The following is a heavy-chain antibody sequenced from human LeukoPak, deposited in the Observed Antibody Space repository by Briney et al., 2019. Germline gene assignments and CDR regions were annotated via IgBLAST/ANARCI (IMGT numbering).Heavy chain of an antibody. Sequence: SETLSLTCAVYGESFSAYSWNCIGQSPGKGLEWIGEINHSGSTNYNPSLKRRVTISVDTSKKQTSKRQFSLKLKSVTAADPAVYYCTRERSTPGINWFDPWGQGTLVTVSS. D-gene: IGHD2-2*01. CDR1: GESFSAYS. CDR2: INHSGST. V-gene: IGHV4-34*01. CDR3: TRERSTPGINWFDP. J-gene: IGHJ5*02.